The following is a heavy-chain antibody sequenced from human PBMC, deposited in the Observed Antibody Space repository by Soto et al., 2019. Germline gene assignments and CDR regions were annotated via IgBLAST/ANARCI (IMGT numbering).Heavy chain of an antibody. J-gene: IGHJ4*02. V-gene: IGHV3-30*03. CDR2: ISYDGSNK. D-gene: IGHD6-19*01. Sequence: QVQLVESGGGVVQPGRSLRLSCAASGFTFSSYGMHWVRQAPGKGLEWVAVISYDGSNKYYADSVKGRFTISRDNSKNTLYLQMNSLRAEDTAVYYCAIGAVAGTENWGQGTLVTVSS. CDR3: AIGAVAGTEN. CDR1: GFTFSSYG.